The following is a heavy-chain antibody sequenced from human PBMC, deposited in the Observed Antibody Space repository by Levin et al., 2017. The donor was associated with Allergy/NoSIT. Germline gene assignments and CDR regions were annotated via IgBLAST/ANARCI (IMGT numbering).Heavy chain of an antibody. CDR3: VKKGGIGSGSSTGWFDP. CDR2: TSSNGGTT. D-gene: IGHD3-10*01. CDR1: GFTFSSYT. Sequence: GGSLRLSCSASGFTFSSYTMHWVRQAPGKGLEYVSGTSSNGGTTYYADSVKGRFTISRDNSMDTLYLQMSSLRAEDTAVYYCVKKGGIGSGSSTGWFDPWGQGTLVTVSP. V-gene: IGHV3-64D*06. J-gene: IGHJ5*02.